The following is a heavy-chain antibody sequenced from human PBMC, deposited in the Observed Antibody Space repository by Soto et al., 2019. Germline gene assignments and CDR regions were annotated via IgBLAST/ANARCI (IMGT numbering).Heavy chain of an antibody. CDR2: IIPLFGTT. CDR1: GGTFSNYG. CDR3: ARAQGSSWYNWFDP. J-gene: IGHJ5*02. D-gene: IGHD6-13*01. Sequence: QVLLVQSGAELKKPGSSVKVSCKASGGTFSNYGVIWVRQAPGQGLEWRGGIIPLFGTTNYAPKFRGRVTVTADESTSTVYMELRSLKFEDTAVYYCARAQGSSWYNWFDPWGQGTLVTVSS. V-gene: IGHV1-69*01.